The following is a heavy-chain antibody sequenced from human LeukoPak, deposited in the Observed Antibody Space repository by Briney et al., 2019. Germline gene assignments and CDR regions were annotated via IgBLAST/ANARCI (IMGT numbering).Heavy chain of an antibody. Sequence: SVKVSCKAPGGTFSSYAISWVRQAPGQGLEWMGGIIPIFGTANYAQKFQGRVTITADESASTAYMELSSLRSEDTAVYYCARGLGGLYYYYYMDVWGKGTTVTVSS. J-gene: IGHJ6*03. CDR1: GGTFSSYA. D-gene: IGHD3-16*01. CDR2: IIPIFGTA. CDR3: ARGLGGLYYYYYMDV. V-gene: IGHV1-69*13.